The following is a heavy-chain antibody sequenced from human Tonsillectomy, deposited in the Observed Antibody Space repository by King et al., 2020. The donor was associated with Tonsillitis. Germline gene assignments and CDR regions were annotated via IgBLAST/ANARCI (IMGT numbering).Heavy chain of an antibody. D-gene: IGHD3-22*01. CDR1: GGSISSSNW. J-gene: IGHJ4*02. V-gene: IGHV4-4*02. CDR2: IYHSGST. Sequence: QLQESGPGLVKPSGTLSLTCAVSGGSISSSNWWSWVRQPPGKGLGWIWGIYHSGSTNYNPSLKSRVTISVDKSKNQFSLKLSSVTAADTAVYYCASLGDSSGYYDYWGQGTLVTVSS. CDR3: ASLGDSSGYYDY.